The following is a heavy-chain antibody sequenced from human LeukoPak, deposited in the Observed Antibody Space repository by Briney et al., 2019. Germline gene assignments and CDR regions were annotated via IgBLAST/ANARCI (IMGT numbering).Heavy chain of an antibody. CDR1: GFTFSSYW. Sequence: PGGSLRLFCAASGFTFSSYWMHWVRQAPGKGLVWVSRINSDGSSTTYTDPVKGRFSISRDNAKNTLYLQMNSLRAEDTAIYYCARLGCSSGVCYYPDYWGQGTLVTVSS. CDR2: INSDGSST. CDR3: ARLGCSSGVCYYPDY. D-gene: IGHD2-8*01. V-gene: IGHV3-74*01. J-gene: IGHJ4*02.